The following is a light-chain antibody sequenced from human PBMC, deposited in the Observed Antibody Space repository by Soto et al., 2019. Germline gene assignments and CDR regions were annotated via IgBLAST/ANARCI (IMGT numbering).Light chain of an antibody. CDR1: QSVSSN. CDR3: KHYGSSWT. Sequence: ELVMTQSPGTLSVSAGDRATLSCRASQSVSSNLAWYQQKPGQAPRLLISDASTRATGIQARFSGSGSGTEFTLTVRSLQSEDFAVYYCKHYGSSWTCGQGTKVDIK. V-gene: IGKV3-15*01. J-gene: IGKJ1*01. CDR2: DAS.